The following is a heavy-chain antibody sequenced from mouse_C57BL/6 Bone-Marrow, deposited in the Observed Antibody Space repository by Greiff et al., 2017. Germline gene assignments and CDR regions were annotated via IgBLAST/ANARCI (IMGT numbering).Heavy chain of an antibody. CDR1: GYTFTSYG. V-gene: IGHV1-81*01. D-gene: IGHD1-1*01. Sequence: QVHVKQSGAELARPGASVKLSCKASGYTFTSYGISWVKQRTGQGLEWIGEIYPRSGNTYYNEQFKGKATLPADKSSSTAYMELRSLTSEDSAVYFCARDQITTVVATRAMDYWGQGTSVTVSS. CDR3: ARDQITTVVATRAMDY. J-gene: IGHJ4*01. CDR2: IYPRSGNT.